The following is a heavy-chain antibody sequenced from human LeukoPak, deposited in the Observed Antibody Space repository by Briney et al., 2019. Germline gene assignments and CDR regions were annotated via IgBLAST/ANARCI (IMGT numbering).Heavy chain of an antibody. CDR2: VYPGDSDT. CDR3: ARHSDYVWGSYRPIRY. J-gene: IGHJ4*02. V-gene: IGHV5-51*01. CDR1: GYSFTSYW. Sequence: GESLKISCKGSGYSFTSYWIGWVRQMPGKGLECMGIVYPGDSDTRYSPSFQGQVTISADKSISTAYLQWSSLKASDTAMYYCARHSDYVWGSYRPIRYWGQGTLVTVSS. D-gene: IGHD3-16*02.